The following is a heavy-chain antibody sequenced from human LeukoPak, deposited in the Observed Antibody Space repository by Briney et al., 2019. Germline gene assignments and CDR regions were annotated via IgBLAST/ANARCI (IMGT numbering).Heavy chain of an antibody. CDR2: ISAYNCNT. J-gene: IGHJ4*02. CDR3: ARAGRWLGMIY. D-gene: IGHD6-19*01. V-gene: IGHV1-18*01. CDR1: GYTFTSYG. Sequence: ASVKVSCKASGYTFTSYGTSWVRQAPGQGLEWMGWISAYNCNTNYAQKLQGRVTMTTDTSTSTAHMELRSLRSDDTAVYYCARAGRWLGMIYWGQGTLVTVSS.